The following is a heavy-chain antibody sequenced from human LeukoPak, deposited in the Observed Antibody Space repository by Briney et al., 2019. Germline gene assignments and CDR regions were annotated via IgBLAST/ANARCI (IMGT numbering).Heavy chain of an antibody. CDR2: ISDSGGST. V-gene: IGHV3-23*01. CDR1: GFTFTRYA. J-gene: IGHJ4*02. CDR3: AKGFYVSSWCVDY. D-gene: IGHD6-13*01. Sequence: GGSLRLSCAASGFTFTRYAMTWVRQAPGKGLEWVSGISDSGGSTHYADSVKGRFTISRDNSKNTLYLQMNSLRAEDTAVYYSAKGFYVSSWCVDYWGQGTLVTVSS.